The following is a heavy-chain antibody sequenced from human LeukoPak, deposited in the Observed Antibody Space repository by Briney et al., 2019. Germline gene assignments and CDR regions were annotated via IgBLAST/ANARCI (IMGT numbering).Heavy chain of an antibody. CDR3: IYGYTLDF. Sequence: GGSLRLSCAASGFTVSSKYMNWVRQAPGKGLEWVSVIYSGGSTKYADSVKGRFSISRDNSKNTLYLQMNSLRADDTAVYYCIYGYTLDFWGQGTLVTVSS. CDR1: GFTVSSKY. V-gene: IGHV3-53*01. J-gene: IGHJ4*02. CDR2: IYSGGST. D-gene: IGHD5-18*01.